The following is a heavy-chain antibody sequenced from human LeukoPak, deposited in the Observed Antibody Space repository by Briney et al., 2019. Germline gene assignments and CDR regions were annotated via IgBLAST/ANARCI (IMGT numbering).Heavy chain of an antibody. V-gene: IGHV4-39*07. CDR2: IYYSGST. D-gene: IGHD3-10*01. CDR1: GCSISSSSYY. J-gene: IGHJ4*02. CDR3: ARVFYYGSGRRKYFDY. Sequence: SETLSLTCTVSGCSISSSSYYWVWLRQPPGKGLEWMGSIYYSGSTYYNPSLKSRVTISVDTSKNQFSLKLSSVTAADTAVYYCARVFYYGSGRRKYFDYWGQGNLVTVS.